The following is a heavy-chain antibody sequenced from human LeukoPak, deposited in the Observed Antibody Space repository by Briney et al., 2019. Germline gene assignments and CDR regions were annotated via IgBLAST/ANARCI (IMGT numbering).Heavy chain of an antibody. J-gene: IGHJ4*02. CDR3: ARVPAIFGVVLRRGDY. CDR2: ISAYNGNT. V-gene: IGHV1-18*01. D-gene: IGHD3-3*01. Sequence: ASVKVPCKACGYTFTSYGISWLRQAPGQGLEWMGWISAYNGNTNYAQKLQGRVTMTTDTSTSTAYMELRSLRSDDTAVYYCARVPAIFGVVLRRGDYWGQGTLVTVSS. CDR1: GYTFTSYG.